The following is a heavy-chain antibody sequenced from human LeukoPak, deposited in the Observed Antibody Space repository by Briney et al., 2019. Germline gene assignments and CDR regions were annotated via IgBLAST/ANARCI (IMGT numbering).Heavy chain of an antibody. V-gene: IGHV3-66*01. CDR3: AREGAAAGTVNWFDP. Sequence: GGSLRLSCAASGFTVSSNYMSWVRQAPGKGLEWVSVIYSGGSTYYPDSVKGRFTISRDNSKNTLYLQMNSLRAEDTAVYYCAREGAAAGTVNWFDPWGQGTLVTVSS. D-gene: IGHD6-13*01. CDR2: IYSGGST. J-gene: IGHJ5*02. CDR1: GFTVSSNY.